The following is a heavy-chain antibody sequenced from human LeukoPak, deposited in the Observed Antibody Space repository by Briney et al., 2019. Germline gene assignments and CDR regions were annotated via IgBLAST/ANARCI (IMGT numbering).Heavy chain of an antibody. D-gene: IGHD3-3*01. Sequence: SLLLSCAASGFTFDDYAMHWVRQAPGKGLEWVSGISWNSGSIGYADSVKGRFTISRDNAKNSLYLQMNSLRAEDTALYYCAKDTSGGYRNYDFWSGYYGYLDYWGQGTLVTVSS. CDR1: GFTFDDYA. V-gene: IGHV3-9*01. CDR3: AKDTSGGYRNYDFWSGYYGYLDY. CDR2: ISWNSGSI. J-gene: IGHJ4*02.